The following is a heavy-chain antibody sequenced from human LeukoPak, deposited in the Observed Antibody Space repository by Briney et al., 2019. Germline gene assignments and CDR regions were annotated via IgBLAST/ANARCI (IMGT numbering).Heavy chain of an antibody. CDR3: ARHAAAYDY. V-gene: IGHV4-59*01. CDR2: IYYSGST. CDR1: GGSISSYY. J-gene: IGHJ4*02. Sequence: SETVSLICTVSGGSISSYYWSWIRQPPGKGLEWIGYIYYSGSTNYNPSLKSRVTISVDTSKNQFSLKLSSVTAADTAVYYCARHAAAYDYWGQGTLVTVSS. D-gene: IGHD6-13*01.